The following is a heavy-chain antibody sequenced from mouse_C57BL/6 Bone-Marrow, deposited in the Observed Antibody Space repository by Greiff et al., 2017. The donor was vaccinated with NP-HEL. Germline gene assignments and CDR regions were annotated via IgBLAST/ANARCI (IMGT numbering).Heavy chain of an antibody. V-gene: IGHV5-9*01. D-gene: IGHD1-1*01. J-gene: IGHJ2*01. CDR3: ARHPTRLLRSYYFDY. CDR2: ISGGGGNT. Sequence: EVKLMESGGGLVKPGGSLKLSCAASGFTFSSYTMSWVRQTPEKRLEWVATISGGGGNTYYPDSVKGRFTISRDNAKNTLYLQMSSLRSEDTALYYCARHPTRLLRSYYFDYWGQGTTLTVSS. CDR1: GFTFSSYT.